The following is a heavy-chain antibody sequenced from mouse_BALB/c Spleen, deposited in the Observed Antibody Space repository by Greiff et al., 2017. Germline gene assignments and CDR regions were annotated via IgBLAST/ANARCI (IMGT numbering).Heavy chain of an antibody. Sequence: DVQLVESGGDLVKPGGSLKLSCAASGFTFRSSCMHWVRQTPDKRLEWVATIGSGGSYTYYPDSVKGRFTISRDTAKNTLYLQMSSLRSEETAMYYCARQGYDYYAMDYWGQGTSVTVSS. CDR3: ARQGYDYYAMDY. CDR1: GFTFRSSC. V-gene: IGHV5-6*01. CDR2: IGSGGSYT. J-gene: IGHJ4*01.